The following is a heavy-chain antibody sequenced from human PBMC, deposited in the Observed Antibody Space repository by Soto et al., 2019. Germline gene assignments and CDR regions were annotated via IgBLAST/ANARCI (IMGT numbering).Heavy chain of an antibody. D-gene: IGHD1-26*01. CDR3: AGGVRAGVDY. CDR1: GYSFTSLD. V-gene: IGHV1-8*01. Sequence: QVQLVQSGAEVREPGASVQVSCKASGYSFTSLDINWVRQTAGQGLEWMGWMQPSTGRTGYAQKFQGRVTMTRDTSINTAYLELTTLTSDETAFYYCAGGVRAGVDYWGQGTLVTVSS. CDR2: MQPSTGRT. J-gene: IGHJ4*02.